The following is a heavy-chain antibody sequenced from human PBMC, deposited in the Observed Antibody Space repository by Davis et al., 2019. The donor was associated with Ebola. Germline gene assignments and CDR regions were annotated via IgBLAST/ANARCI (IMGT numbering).Heavy chain of an antibody. CDR2: ISYDGSHK. CDR3: ANLGSGSHYEDFDY. J-gene: IGHJ4*02. D-gene: IGHD3-10*01. Sequence: GESLKISCAASGFTFSLFAMHWVRQAPGKGLEWVAVISYDGSHKYSADSVRGRFTISRDNSKDTLYLQMNSLRAEDTAVYYCANLGSGSHYEDFDYWGQGTLVTVSS. V-gene: IGHV3-30*04. CDR1: GFTFSLFA.